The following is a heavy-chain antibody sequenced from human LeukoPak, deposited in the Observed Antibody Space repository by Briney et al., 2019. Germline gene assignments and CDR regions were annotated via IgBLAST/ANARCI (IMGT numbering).Heavy chain of an antibody. Sequence: ASVKVSCKASGYTFTSYDINWVRQATGQGLEWMGWMNPNSGNTGYAQKFQGRVTITRNTSISTAYMELSSLRSEDTAVYYCARGRYYDFWSGYYRGGWFDPWGQGTLVTVSS. CDR1: GYTFTSYD. CDR3: ARGRYYDFWSGYYRGGWFDP. D-gene: IGHD3-3*01. V-gene: IGHV1-8*03. CDR2: MNPNSGNT. J-gene: IGHJ5*02.